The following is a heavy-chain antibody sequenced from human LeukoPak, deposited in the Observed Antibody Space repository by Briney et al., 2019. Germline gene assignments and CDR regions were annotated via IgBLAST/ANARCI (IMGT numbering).Heavy chain of an antibody. CDR2: ISSDGSTT. J-gene: IGHJ5*02. Sequence: GGSLRLSCAASGFTFRDYWMYWVRQVPGKGLVWVSHISSDGSTTNYADSVKGRFTISRDNAKNTVSLQMNSLRAEDTAVYYCTGARGWLDHWGLGTLVSVSS. CDR1: GFTFRDYW. CDR3: TGARGWLDH. V-gene: IGHV3-74*01.